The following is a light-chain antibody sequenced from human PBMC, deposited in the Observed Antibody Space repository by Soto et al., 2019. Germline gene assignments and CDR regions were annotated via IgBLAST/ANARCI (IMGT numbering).Light chain of an antibody. J-gene: IGLJ2*01. Sequence: QSALTQPASVSGSPGQSITISCTGTSSDVGSYNLVSWYQQHPGKAPKLMIYEGSKRPSGVSNRFSGSKSGNTASLTISGLQAEDEADYYCCSYAGRSTFAFVVFGGGTKLTVL. CDR1: SSDVGSYNL. V-gene: IGLV2-23*03. CDR2: EGS. CDR3: CSYAGRSTFAFVV.